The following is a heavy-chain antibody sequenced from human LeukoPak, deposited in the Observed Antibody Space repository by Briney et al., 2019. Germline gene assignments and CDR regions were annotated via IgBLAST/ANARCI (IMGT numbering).Heavy chain of an antibody. Sequence: SGPTLVKPPQTLTLTCTFSGFSLVTGGVSVGWIRQPPGKALEWLSLIFWNDDKRYSPSLKSRLTITKDTSKNQVVLTMTNMDPVDTATYYCAQAYSSNWCYYYGLDVWGQGTTVTVSS. D-gene: IGHD6-13*01. CDR3: AQAYSSNWCYYYGLDV. J-gene: IGHJ6*02. CDR2: IFWNDDK. CDR1: GFSLVTGGVS. V-gene: IGHV2-5*01.